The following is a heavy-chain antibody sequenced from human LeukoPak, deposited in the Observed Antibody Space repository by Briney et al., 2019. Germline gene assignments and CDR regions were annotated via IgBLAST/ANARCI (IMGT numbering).Heavy chain of an antibody. CDR3: ARVNQLYDAIDI. CDR2: IYYSGST. Sequence: PSETLSLTCTVSGGSINSGTHYWGWIRQPPGKGLEWIGSIYYSGSTYYNPSLKSRVTISIDTSKNQFSLNLSSVTAADTAVYYCARVNQLYDAIDIWGLGTMVTVSS. V-gene: IGHV4-39*07. J-gene: IGHJ3*02. D-gene: IGHD1-14*01. CDR1: GGSINSGTHY.